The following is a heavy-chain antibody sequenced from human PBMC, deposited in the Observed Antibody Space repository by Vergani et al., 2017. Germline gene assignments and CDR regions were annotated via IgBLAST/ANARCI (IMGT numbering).Heavy chain of an antibody. Sequence: EVQLVESGGGLVKPGGSLRLSCAASGFTFSSYSMNWVRQAPGKGLEWVSSISSSSSYIYYADSVKGRFTISRDNAKNSLYLQMNSLRAEDTAVYYCARDRLYCSSTSFYSQAWYFDLWGRGTLVTVSS. J-gene: IGHJ2*01. D-gene: IGHD2-2*01. V-gene: IGHV3-21*01. CDR2: ISSSSSYI. CDR1: GFTFSSYS. CDR3: ARDRLYCSSTSFYSQAWYFDL.